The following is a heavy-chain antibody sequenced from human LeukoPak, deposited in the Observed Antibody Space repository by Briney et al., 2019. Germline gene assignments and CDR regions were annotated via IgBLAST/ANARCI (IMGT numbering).Heavy chain of an antibody. CDR3: SLRYCSGTSCPGY. D-gene: IGHD2-8*02. J-gene: IGHJ4*02. V-gene: IGHV3-15*01. Sequence: GGSLRLSCAASRFTFSDAWLSWVRQAPGKGPEWVGRIKSSAEGGATDYAAPVKGRFTVSRDDSKDTLYLQMNSLKTEDTAVYYCSLRYCSGTSCPGYWGPGTLVSVSS. CDR1: RFTFSDAW. CDR2: IKSSAEGGAT.